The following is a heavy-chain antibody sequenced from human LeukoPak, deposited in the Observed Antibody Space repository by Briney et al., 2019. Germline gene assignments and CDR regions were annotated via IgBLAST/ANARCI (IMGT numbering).Heavy chain of an antibody. D-gene: IGHD6-19*01. CDR3: ARDYVFIAVAGTQHKHYNWFDP. J-gene: IGHJ5*02. Sequence: GGSLRLSCAASGFTFDDYAMHWVRQAPGKGLEWVSGISSNSGTIGYADSVKGRFTISRDNAKNSLFLQMKSLRAEDTALYYCARDYVFIAVAGTQHKHYNWFDPWGQGTLVTVSS. V-gene: IGHV3-9*01. CDR2: ISSNSGTI. CDR1: GFTFDDYA.